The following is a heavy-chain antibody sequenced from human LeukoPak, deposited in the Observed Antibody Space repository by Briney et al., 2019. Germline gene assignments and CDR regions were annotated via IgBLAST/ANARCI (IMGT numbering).Heavy chain of an antibody. J-gene: IGHJ5*02. CDR1: GGSISSSSYY. Sequence: SETLSLTCTVSGGSISSSSYYWGWIRQPPGKGLEWIGSIYYSGSTYYNPSLKSRVTISVDTSKNQFSLKVNSVTAADTAVYYCARVSCGGGTCYHSRGWFDPWGQGILVTVSS. CDR2: IYYSGST. V-gene: IGHV4-39*07. D-gene: IGHD2-15*01. CDR3: ARVSCGGGTCYHSRGWFDP.